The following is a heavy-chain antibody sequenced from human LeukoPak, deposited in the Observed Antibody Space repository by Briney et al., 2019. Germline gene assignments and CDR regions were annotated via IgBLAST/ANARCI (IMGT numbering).Heavy chain of an antibody. CDR2: IKRDGSEI. Sequence: HPGGSLRLSCAAFRFNSNNYWMHWVRQAPGKGLVWVAHIKRDGSEITYVDSVKGRFTISRDNAKNSLYLQMNNLRAEDTAVYYCAEDHGVIRGFWGQGTLVTVSS. V-gene: IGHV3-7*01. J-gene: IGHJ4*02. CDR1: RFNSNNYW. CDR3: AEDHGVIRGF. D-gene: IGHD3-16*02.